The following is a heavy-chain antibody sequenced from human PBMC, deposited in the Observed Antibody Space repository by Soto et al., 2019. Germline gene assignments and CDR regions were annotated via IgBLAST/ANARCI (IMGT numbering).Heavy chain of an antibody. CDR1: GGTFSSYA. V-gene: IGHV1-69*12. D-gene: IGHD2-2*01. CDR3: ASHPVPYYYYGMDV. CDR2: IIPIFGTA. Sequence: QVQLVQSGAEVKKPGSSVKVSCQASGGTFSSYALSWVRQAPGQGLEWMGGIIPIFGTADYAQKFQGRVTITADDSTSTAYMELSSLRSEDTAVYYCASHPVPYYYYGMDVWGQGTTVTVSS. J-gene: IGHJ6*02.